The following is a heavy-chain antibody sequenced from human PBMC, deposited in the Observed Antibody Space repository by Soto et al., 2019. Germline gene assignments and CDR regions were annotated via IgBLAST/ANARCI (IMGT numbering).Heavy chain of an antibody. D-gene: IGHD6-25*01. CDR1: GYTFTGYY. CDR3: VTAALSGGMDV. V-gene: IGHV1-2*04. CDR2: FNPNSGGT. J-gene: IGHJ6*02. Sequence: GASVKVSCKASGYTFTGYYMHWVRQAPGQGLEWMGWFNPNSGGTNYAQKFQGWVTMTRDTSISTAYMELSRLRSDDTAVYYCVTAALSGGMDVWGQGTTVTVSS.